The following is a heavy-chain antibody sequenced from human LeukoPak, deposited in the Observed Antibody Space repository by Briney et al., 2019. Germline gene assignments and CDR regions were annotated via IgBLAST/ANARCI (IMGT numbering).Heavy chain of an antibody. J-gene: IGHJ4*02. Sequence: GGSLRLSCAASGFTFSDYYMSWIRQAPGKGLEWVSYISSSSSYTSYADSVKGRFTISRDNAKNSLYLQMNSLRAEDTAVYYCAREGRIAVARADYWGQGTLVTVSS. CDR2: ISSSSSYT. V-gene: IGHV3-11*05. CDR1: GFTFSDYY. CDR3: AREGRIAVARADY. D-gene: IGHD6-19*01.